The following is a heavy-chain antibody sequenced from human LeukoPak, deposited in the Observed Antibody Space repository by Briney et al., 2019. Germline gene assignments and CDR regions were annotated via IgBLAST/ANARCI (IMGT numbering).Heavy chain of an antibody. CDR3: ARHKNLGVAPFDY. CDR2: IHYSGNT. J-gene: IGHJ4*02. CDR1: GGSISSYY. Sequence: KPSETLSLTCTVAGGSISSYYWSWIRQPPGKGLEWIGSIHYSGNTYYSPSLKSRVTISIDMSKNQFSLKLSSMPAADTAIYYCARHKNLGVAPFDYWGQGILVTVSS. D-gene: IGHD3-16*01. V-gene: IGHV4-59*05.